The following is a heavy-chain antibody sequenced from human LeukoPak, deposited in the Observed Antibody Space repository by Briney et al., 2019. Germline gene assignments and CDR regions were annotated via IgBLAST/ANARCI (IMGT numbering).Heavy chain of an antibody. V-gene: IGHV4-59*08. J-gene: IGHJ4*02. CDR1: GGSISSYY. Sequence: SETLSLTCTVSGGSISSYYWSWIRQPPGKGLEWIGYIYYSGSTNYNPSLKSRVTISVDTSKNQFSLKLSSVTAADTAVYYCATRLRLGELSLHIDYWGQGTLVTVSS. D-gene: IGHD3-16*02. CDR3: ATRLRLGELSLHIDY. CDR2: IYYSGST.